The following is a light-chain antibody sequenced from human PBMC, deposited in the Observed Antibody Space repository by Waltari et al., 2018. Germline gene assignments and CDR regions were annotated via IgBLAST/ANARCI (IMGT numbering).Light chain of an antibody. V-gene: IGKV3-11*01. Sequence: EIVLTQSPAPLSLSPGERATLTCRASQSVGPYLAWYQQKSGQTPRLLIYDASNRATGIPARFSGSGSGTDFTLTISSLDPEDFAIYYCQQRGSWPLTFGGGTKLEI. CDR2: DAS. CDR1: QSVGPY. J-gene: IGKJ4*01. CDR3: QQRGSWPLT.